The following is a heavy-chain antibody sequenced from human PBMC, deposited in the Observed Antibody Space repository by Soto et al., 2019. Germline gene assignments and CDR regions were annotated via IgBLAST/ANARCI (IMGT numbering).Heavy chain of an antibody. D-gene: IGHD3-10*01. J-gene: IGHJ4*02. CDR1: GFDFTDHY. V-gene: IGHV1-46*01. CDR2: ISPDGGST. Sequence: QVQLVQSGAEVKKPGASVKVSCKASGFDFTDHYIHWVRQAPGQGLEWMGIISPDGGSTRYSQKFQARITMTRETSTSTVYMELSSLRSEDTAIYYCARAPRGGVIIVITWAQIDYWGQGTLVTVSS. CDR3: ARAPRGGVIIVITWAQIDY.